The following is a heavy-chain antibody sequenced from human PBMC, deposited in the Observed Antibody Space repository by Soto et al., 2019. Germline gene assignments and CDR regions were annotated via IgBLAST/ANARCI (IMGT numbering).Heavy chain of an antibody. Sequence: QVQLVQPGAEVVKPGSSVRVSCKASGGTFTSYAINWVRQAPGQGLVWMGGIITMFGSTEYAQKFEGRLTLTADESTGTGYMELRSLTSDATAVYFCARVVSRELRLLAALDIWGQGTIVTVSS. CDR3: ARVVSRELRLLAALDI. CDR1: GGTFTSYA. J-gene: IGHJ3*02. CDR2: IITMFGST. V-gene: IGHV1-69*12. D-gene: IGHD2-15*01.